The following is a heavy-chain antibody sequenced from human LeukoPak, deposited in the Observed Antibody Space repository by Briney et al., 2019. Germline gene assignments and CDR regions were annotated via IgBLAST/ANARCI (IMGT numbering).Heavy chain of an antibody. J-gene: IGHJ4*02. CDR2: IYYSGST. Sequence: KTSETLSLTCTVSGGSISSYYWSWIRQPPGKGLVWLGYIYYSGSTNYNPSLKSRVTISVDTTNNQFSLKLSSVTAADTAVYYCAGGSYSFLYFDYWGQGTLVTVSS. CDR3: AGGSYSFLYFDY. CDR1: GGSISSYY. V-gene: IGHV4-59*01. D-gene: IGHD1-26*01.